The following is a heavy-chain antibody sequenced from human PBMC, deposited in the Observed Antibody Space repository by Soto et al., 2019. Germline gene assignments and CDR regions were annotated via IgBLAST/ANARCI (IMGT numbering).Heavy chain of an antibody. V-gene: IGHV3-48*02. D-gene: IGHD1-26*01. J-gene: IGHJ4*01. CDR1: GFTFSDYG. Sequence: EVQLVESGGGLVQPGGSLRLSCSVSGFTFSDYGVNWVRQAPGKGLEWISYISSGSDTIYYAESVQGRFTISRDDAKNSLFLQMNNLRNEYTAVYYCARVSKTWEDDYWGHGTLVTVS. CDR3: ARVSKTWEDDY. CDR2: ISSGSDTI.